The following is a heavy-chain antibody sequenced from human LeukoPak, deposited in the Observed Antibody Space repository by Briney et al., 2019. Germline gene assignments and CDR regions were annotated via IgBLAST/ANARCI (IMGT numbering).Heavy chain of an antibody. D-gene: IGHD6-19*01. CDR1: RYTFSDYF. Sequence: ASVKVSCKASRYTFSDYFMHWVRQAPGHGLEWMGWINPNSVGTNYAQKFRGWVTMTRDTSISTAYMYLSRLRSDDTAVYYCARDSSGWNTFDYWGQGTLVTVSS. CDR2: INPNSVGT. CDR3: ARDSSGWNTFDY. V-gene: IGHV1-2*04. J-gene: IGHJ4*02.